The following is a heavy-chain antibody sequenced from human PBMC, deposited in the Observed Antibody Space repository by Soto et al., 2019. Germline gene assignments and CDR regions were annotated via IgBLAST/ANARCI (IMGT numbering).Heavy chain of an antibody. CDR2: FDPEGSDT. J-gene: IGHJ4*02. CDR1: GYTLSELA. D-gene: IGHD2-21*02. CDR3: ATMGFCGPGCYSFDY. Sequence: ASVKVSCKASGYTLSELAIHWVRQAPGKGFEWMGGFDPEGSDTIYAQKFQGRVTMTSDTSTETAYMELESLTSGDTASYYCATMGFCGPGCYSFDYWGQGTLVTVSS. V-gene: IGHV1-24*01.